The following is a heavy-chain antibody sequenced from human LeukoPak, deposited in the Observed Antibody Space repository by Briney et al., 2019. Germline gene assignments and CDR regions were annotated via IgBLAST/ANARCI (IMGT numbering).Heavy chain of an antibody. Sequence: ASVKVSCKASGYTFTGYYMHWVRQAPGQGLEWMGWINPNSGGTNYAQKFQGRVTMTRDTSISTAYMELSRLRSDDTAVYYCARGSFWSGYTWDYYGMDVWAKGPRSPSP. CDR1: GYTFTGYY. J-gene: IGHJ6*02. CDR2: INPNSGGT. CDR3: ARGSFWSGYTWDYYGMDV. V-gene: IGHV1-2*02. D-gene: IGHD3-3*01.